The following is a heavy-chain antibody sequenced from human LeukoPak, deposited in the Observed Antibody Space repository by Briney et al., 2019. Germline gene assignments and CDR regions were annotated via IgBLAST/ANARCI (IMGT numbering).Heavy chain of an antibody. CDR3: ARQDWEYYFDY. CDR1: GGSISSYY. V-gene: IGHV4-59*08. J-gene: IGHJ4*02. CDR2: IYYSGST. D-gene: IGHD1-26*01. Sequence: SETLSLTCTVSGGSISSYYWSWIRQPPGKGLEWIGYIYYSGSTNYNPSLKSRVTISVDTSKNQFSLKLSSVTAADTAVYYCARQDWEYYFDYWGQGTLVTVSS.